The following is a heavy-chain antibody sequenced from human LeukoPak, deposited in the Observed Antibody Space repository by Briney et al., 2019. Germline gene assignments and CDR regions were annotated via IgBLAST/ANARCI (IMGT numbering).Heavy chain of an antibody. J-gene: IGHJ1*01. CDR3: AVKSAYTFWFAG. Sequence: SETLSLTCDVSGSSISNSGYWGWIRQSPGKGLQWMGSVYHSGSTYYEPSLKSRVTISVDTSKNQFSLKLTSVTAADTAIYFCAVKSAYTFWFAGWGQGILVTVSS. CDR1: GSSISNSGY. V-gene: IGHV4-38-2*01. CDR2: VYHSGST. D-gene: IGHD5-18*01.